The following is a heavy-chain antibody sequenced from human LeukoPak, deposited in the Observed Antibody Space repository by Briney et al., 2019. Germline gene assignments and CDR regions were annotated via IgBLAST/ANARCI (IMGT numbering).Heavy chain of an antibody. CDR1: GFTFSSYG. CDR3: AKDYYVKAAAGAPDY. Sequence: QPGGSLRLSCAASGFTFSSYGMHWVRQAPGKGLEWVAFIRYDGSNKYYADSVKGRFTISRDNSKNTLYLQMNSLRAEDTAVYYCAKDYYVKAAAGAPDYWGQGTLVTVSS. J-gene: IGHJ4*02. CDR2: IRYDGSNK. D-gene: IGHD6-13*01. V-gene: IGHV3-30*02.